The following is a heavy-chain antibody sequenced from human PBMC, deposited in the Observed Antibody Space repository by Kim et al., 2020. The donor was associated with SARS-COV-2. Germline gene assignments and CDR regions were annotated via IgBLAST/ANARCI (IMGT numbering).Heavy chain of an antibody. V-gene: IGHV5-51*01. D-gene: IGHD1-26*01. J-gene: IGHJ5*02. Sequence: SPSFQGQVTISAEKSISTAYLQWSSLKASDTAMYYCARRVGATRSNWFDPWGQGTLVTVSS. CDR3: ARRVGATRSNWFDP.